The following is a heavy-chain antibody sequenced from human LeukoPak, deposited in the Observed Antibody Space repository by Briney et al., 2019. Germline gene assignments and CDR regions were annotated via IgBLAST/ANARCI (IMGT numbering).Heavy chain of an antibody. CDR1: GFSFTTYW. CDR3: ARHGAGWNGDDYDFDY. J-gene: IGHJ4*02. Sequence: GESLKISCKGSGFSFTTYWIGWVRQMPGKGLEWMGIIYPGDSDTRYSPTFQGQVTISADKSITTAYLQWSSLKASDTAMYHCARHGAGWNGDDYDFDYWGQRTLVTVSS. D-gene: IGHD1-1*01. V-gene: IGHV5-51*01. CDR2: IYPGDSDT.